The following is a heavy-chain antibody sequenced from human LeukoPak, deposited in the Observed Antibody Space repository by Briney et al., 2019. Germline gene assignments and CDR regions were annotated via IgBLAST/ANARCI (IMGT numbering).Heavy chain of an antibody. CDR2: ISGSGGST. V-gene: IGHV3-11*01. CDR1: GFTVSSNY. Sequence: PGGSLRLSCAASGFTVSSNYMSWVRQAPGKGLEWVSAISGSGGSTYYADSVKGRFTISRDNAKNSLYLQMNSLRAEDTAVYYCARDVFFQSLGEYFQHWGQGTLVTVSS. J-gene: IGHJ1*01. CDR3: ARDVFFQSLGEYFQH. D-gene: IGHD3-3*01.